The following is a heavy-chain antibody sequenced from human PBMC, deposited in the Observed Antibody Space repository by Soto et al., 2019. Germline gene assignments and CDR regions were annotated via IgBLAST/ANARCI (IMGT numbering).Heavy chain of an antibody. V-gene: IGHV3-23*01. J-gene: IGHJ4*02. CDR2: FRAGGDDGTT. CDR1: GFTFSSYS. Sequence: GGSLRLSCVASGFTFSSYSMSWVRQAPGKGLEWVSGFRAGGDDGTTYYADSVKGRFTISRDNSKNTLFLQMNSLRAEDTAIYYCAKKVNSGSGSQYFDYFGQGTLVTVSS. D-gene: IGHD3-10*01. CDR3: AKKVNSGSGSQYFDY.